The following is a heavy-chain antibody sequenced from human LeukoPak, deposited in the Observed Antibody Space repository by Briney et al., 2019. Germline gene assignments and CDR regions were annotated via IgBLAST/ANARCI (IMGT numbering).Heavy chain of an antibody. D-gene: IGHD6-13*01. Sequence: NPAETLSLTCTVSGGSISSYYWSWIRQPAGKGLEWIGRIYHSGSTNYNPSLKGRVSMSVATSKNQFSLHLSSVTAADTAVYYCARSAFLVTAPGLYYCDYWGQGTLVAVSS. CDR3: ARSAFLVTAPGLYYCDY. CDR1: GGSISSYY. J-gene: IGHJ4*02. V-gene: IGHV4-4*07. CDR2: IYHSGST.